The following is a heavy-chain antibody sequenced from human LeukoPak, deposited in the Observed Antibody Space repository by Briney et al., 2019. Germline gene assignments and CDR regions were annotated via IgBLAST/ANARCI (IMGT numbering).Heavy chain of an antibody. D-gene: IGHD3-10*01. CDR1: GFTFSSYE. V-gene: IGHV3-20*04. CDR2: ISLNGGSS. J-gene: IGHJ1*01. CDR3: VRSITMFQH. Sequence: GGSLRLSCAASGFTFSSYEMNWVRQAPGKGLEWVSGISLNGGSSGYADSVKGRFTISRDNAKNSLYLQMNSLRAEDTALYFCVRSITMFQHWGQGTLVSVSS.